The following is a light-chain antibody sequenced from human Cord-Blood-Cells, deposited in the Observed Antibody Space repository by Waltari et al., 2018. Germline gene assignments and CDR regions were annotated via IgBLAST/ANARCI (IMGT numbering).Light chain of an antibody. CDR2: WAP. Sequence: DIVMTQSPDPLAVSLGERATINCKSSQSVLYSSNNKNYLAWYQQKPGQPPKLLIYWAPTRESGVPDRFSGSGSGTDFTLTISSLQAEDVAVYYCQQYYSTPWTFGQGTKVEIK. V-gene: IGKV4-1*01. CDR1: QSVLYSSNNKNY. CDR3: QQYYSTPWT. J-gene: IGKJ1*01.